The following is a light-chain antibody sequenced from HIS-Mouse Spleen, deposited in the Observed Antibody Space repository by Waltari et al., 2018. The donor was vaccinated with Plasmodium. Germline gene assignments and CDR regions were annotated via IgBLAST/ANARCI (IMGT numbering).Light chain of an antibody. CDR2: DSR. V-gene: IGLV2-11*01. Sequence: QSALTQPRSVSGSPGQSVTISCTGTSSDVGGYNYVSWSQTHPGKAPKLRIYDSRKRPSGVPEPFSVSTSGNTASLTISGLQAEDEADYYCCSYAGSYTLVFGGGTKLTVL. CDR3: CSYAGSYTLV. J-gene: IGLJ2*01. CDR1: SSDVGGYNY.